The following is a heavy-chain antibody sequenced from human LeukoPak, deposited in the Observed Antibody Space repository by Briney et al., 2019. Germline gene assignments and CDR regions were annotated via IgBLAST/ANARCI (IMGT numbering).Heavy chain of an antibody. CDR3: ARAPMRGYCSSTSCYRYCFDY. D-gene: IGHD2-2*01. CDR2: INHSGST. Sequence: KTSETLSLTCAVYGGSFSGYYWSWIRQPPGKGLEWIGEINHSGSTNYNPSLKSRVTISVDTSKNQFSLKLSSVTAADTAVYYCARAPMRGYCSSTSCYRYCFDYWGQGTLVTVSS. CDR1: GGSFSGYY. J-gene: IGHJ4*02. V-gene: IGHV4-34*01.